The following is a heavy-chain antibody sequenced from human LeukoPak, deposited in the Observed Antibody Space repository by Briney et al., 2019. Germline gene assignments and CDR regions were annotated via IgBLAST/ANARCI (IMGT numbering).Heavy chain of an antibody. CDR2: FDPEDGET. Sequence: ASVKVSCKVSGYTLTELSMHGVRQAPGKGLEWMGGFDPEDGETIYAQKFQGRVTMTEDTSTDTAYMELSSLRSEDTAVYCCATDLPSIVGATFFDYWGQGTLVTVSS. D-gene: IGHD1-26*01. J-gene: IGHJ4*02. CDR1: GYTLTELS. CDR3: ATDLPSIVGATFFDY. V-gene: IGHV1-24*01.